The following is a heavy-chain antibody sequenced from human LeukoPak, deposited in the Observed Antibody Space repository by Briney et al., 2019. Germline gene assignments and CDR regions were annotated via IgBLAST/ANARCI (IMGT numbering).Heavy chain of an antibody. V-gene: IGHV1-69*13. J-gene: IGHJ4*02. D-gene: IGHD1-1*01. CDR1: GGTFSSYA. Sequence: SVKVSCKASGGTFSSYAISWVRQAPGQGLEWMGGIIPIFGTANYAQKFQGRVTITADESTSTAYMELSSLRSEDTAVYHCARGTTGTRANPYYFDYWGQGTLVTVSS. CDR2: IIPIFGTA. CDR3: ARGTTGTRANPYYFDY.